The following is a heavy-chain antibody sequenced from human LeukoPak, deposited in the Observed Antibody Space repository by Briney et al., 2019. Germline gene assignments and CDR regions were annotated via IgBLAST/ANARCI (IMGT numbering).Heavy chain of an antibody. D-gene: IGHD6-19*01. V-gene: IGHV4-4*07. CDR2: IYTCGSA. CDR1: GGSISTYY. J-gene: IGHJ5*02. CDR3: ARDLCAVTDDH. Sequence: SETLSLTCTLSGGSISTYYWSWIRQPAGKGLEWIGRIYTCGSANYHPSLKSRVTMSVDKSKKQFSLKLNSVTAADTAVYYCARDLCAVTDDHWGQRTLVTVSS.